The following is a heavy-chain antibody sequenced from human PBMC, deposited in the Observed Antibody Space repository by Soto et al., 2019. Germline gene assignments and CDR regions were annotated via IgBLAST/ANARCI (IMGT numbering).Heavy chain of an antibody. CDR2: INAGNGNT. D-gene: IGHD2-15*01. Sequence: ASVKVSCKASGYTFTSYGRHWVRQAPGQRLEWMGWINAGNGNTKYSQKFQGRVTITRDTSASTAYMELSSLRSEDTAVYYCASGPDVVVVAATLVYWGQGTLVTVSS. J-gene: IGHJ4*02. CDR3: ASGPDVVVVAATLVY. V-gene: IGHV1-3*01. CDR1: GYTFTSYG.